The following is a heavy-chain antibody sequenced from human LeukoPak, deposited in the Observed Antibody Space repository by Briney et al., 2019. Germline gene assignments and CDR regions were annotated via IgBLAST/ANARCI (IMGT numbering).Heavy chain of an antibody. Sequence: SETLSLTCAVYGGSFSGYYWSWIRQPPGKGLEWIGEINHSGSTNYNPSLKSRVTISVDTSKSQFSLKLSSVTAADTAVYYCARGGWIQLWPLGYWGQGTLVTVSS. V-gene: IGHV4-34*01. D-gene: IGHD5-18*01. CDR3: ARGGWIQLWPLGY. CDR2: INHSGST. J-gene: IGHJ4*02. CDR1: GGSFSGYY.